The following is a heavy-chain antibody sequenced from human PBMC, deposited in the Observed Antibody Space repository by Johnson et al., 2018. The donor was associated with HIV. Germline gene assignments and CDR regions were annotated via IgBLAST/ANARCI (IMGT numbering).Heavy chain of an antibody. CDR2: ISSSGSTI. V-gene: IGHV3-11*04. CDR3: ARDRGSSWANDAFDI. D-gene: IGHD6-13*01. CDR1: GFTFSDYY. Sequence: QVQLVESGGGLVKPGGSLRLSCAASGFTFSDYYMSWIRQAPGKGLEWVSYISSSGSTIYYADSVKGRFTISRDNSKNTLYLQMNSLRVEDTAVYYCARDRGSSWANDAFDIWGQGTMVTVSS. J-gene: IGHJ3*02.